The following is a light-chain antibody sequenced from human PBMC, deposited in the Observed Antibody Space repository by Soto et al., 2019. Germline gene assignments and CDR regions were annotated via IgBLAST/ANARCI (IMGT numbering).Light chain of an antibody. Sequence: QSVLTQPPSASGTPGQGVTISCSGSTSNIGSNYVYWYQQRPGTAPTLLIYTNTQRPSGVPDRFSGSKSGTSASLAISGLRSDDEADYFCATWDDRLNGFYVFGTGTKVTVL. CDR2: TNT. CDR3: ATWDDRLNGFYV. V-gene: IGLV1-47*01. CDR1: TSNIGSNY. J-gene: IGLJ1*01.